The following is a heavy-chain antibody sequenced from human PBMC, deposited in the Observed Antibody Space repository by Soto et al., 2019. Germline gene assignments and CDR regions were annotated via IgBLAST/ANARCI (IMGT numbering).Heavy chain of an antibody. CDR2: INHSGST. CDR1: GGSFSGYY. CDR3: ARDKTLGVFEY. Sequence: QVQLQQWGAGLLKPSETLSLTCAVYGGSFSGYYWTWIRQRPGTGLEWIGEINHSGSTNYNPSLKSRVTISVDTSTTQFSLKLTSVTAADTAVYYCARDKTLGVFEYWCQGTRLTVSS. V-gene: IGHV4-34*01. J-gene: IGHJ4*02.